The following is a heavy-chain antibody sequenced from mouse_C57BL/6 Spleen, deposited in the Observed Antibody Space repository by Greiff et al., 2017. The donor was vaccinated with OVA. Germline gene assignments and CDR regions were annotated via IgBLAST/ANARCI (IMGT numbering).Heavy chain of an antibody. V-gene: IGHV1-12*01. CDR2: IYPGNGDT. CDR3: ARGYGSSQAWFAY. Sequence: LQQSGAELVRPGASVKMSCKASGYTFTSYNMHWVKPTPRQGLEWIGAIYPGNGDTSYNQKFKGKATLTVDKSSSTAYMQLSSLTSEDSAVYFCARGYGSSQAWFAYWGQGTLVTVSA. D-gene: IGHD1-1*01. J-gene: IGHJ3*01. CDR1: GYTFTSYN.